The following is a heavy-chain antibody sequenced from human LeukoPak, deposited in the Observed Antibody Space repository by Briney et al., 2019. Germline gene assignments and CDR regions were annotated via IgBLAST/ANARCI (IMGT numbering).Heavy chain of an antibody. CDR1: GGSINSGDYY. Sequence: NPSETLSLTCTVSGGSINSGDYYWSWVRQPPGKGLEWIGYIYYSGSTNYNPSLKSRVTISVDTSKNQFSLKLSSVTAADTAVYYCARLYSSSWYGRFDYWGQGTLVTVSS. J-gene: IGHJ4*02. CDR3: ARLYSSSWYGRFDY. CDR2: IYYSGST. D-gene: IGHD6-13*01. V-gene: IGHV4-61*08.